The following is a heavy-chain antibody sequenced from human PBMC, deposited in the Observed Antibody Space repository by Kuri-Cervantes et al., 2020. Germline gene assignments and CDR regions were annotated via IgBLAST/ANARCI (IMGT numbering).Heavy chain of an antibody. CDR1: GFTFNTYG. D-gene: IGHD3-22*01. J-gene: IGHJ4*02. CDR3: TLQGYYYDSSGYYSGDY. V-gene: IGHV3-30*02. Sequence: GGSLRLSCVASGFTFNTYGMHWVRQAPGKGLEWVAFIRFDGSTKYYEDSVEGRFTISRDNSKNTLYLQMNSLKTEDTAVYYCTLQGYYYDSSGYYSGDYWGQGTLVTVSS. CDR2: IRFDGSTK.